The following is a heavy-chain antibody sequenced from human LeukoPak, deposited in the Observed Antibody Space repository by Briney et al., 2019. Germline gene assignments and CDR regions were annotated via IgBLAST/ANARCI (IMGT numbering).Heavy chain of an antibody. CDR1: GVSFSGYY. Sequence: KTSETLSLTCAVYGVSFSGYYWSWIRQPPGKGLEWIAEIDHSGRTNFNRSLKRRVTISVDTSKNHFSLKLSSVTAADTAVYYCARKGLTKPLSVAVDFDSWALGTLVTVSS. CDR2: IDHSGRT. CDR3: ARKGLTKPLSVAVDFDS. V-gene: IGHV4-34*01. J-gene: IGHJ4*02. D-gene: IGHD6-19*01.